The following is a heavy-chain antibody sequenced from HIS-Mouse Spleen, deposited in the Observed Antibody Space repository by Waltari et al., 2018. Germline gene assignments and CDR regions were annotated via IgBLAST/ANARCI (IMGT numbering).Heavy chain of an antibody. CDR2: SYYSGST. V-gene: IGHV4-39*07. D-gene: IGHD6-13*01. CDR1: GGSISSSSYY. J-gene: IGHJ2*01. CDR3: AREIPYSSSWYDWYFDL. Sequence: QLQLQESGPGLVKPSETLSLTCTVSGGSISSSSYYWGWIRQPPGNGLGWIGSSYYSGSTYYNPSLKSRVTISVDTSKNQFSLKLSSVTAADTAVYYCAREIPYSSSWYDWYFDLWGRGTLVTVSS.